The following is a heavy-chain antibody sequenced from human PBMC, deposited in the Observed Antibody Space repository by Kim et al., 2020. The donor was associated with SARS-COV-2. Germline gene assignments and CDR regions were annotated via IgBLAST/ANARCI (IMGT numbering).Heavy chain of an antibody. J-gene: IGHJ5*02. CDR3: ARLSESGITMEGGWFDP. V-gene: IGHV5-10-1*01. CDR2: IDPSDSYT. Sequence: GESLKISCKGSGYSFTSYWISWVRQMPGKGLEWMGRIDPSDSYTNYSPSFQGHVTISADKSISTAYLQWSSLKASDTAMYYCARLSESGITMEGGWFDPWGQGTLVTVSS. D-gene: IGHD3-10*01. CDR1: GYSFTSYW.